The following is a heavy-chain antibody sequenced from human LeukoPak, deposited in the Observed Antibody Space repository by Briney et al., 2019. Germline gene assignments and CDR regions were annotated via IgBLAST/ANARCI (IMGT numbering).Heavy chain of an antibody. CDR1: GGSLNTYY. CDR2: IYYSEST. Sequence: SETLSLTCTVSGGSLNTYYWSWIRQPPGKGLEWIGYIYYSESTSYNPSLKSRVTISVDTSKNQFSLKLSSVTAADTAVYYCARTLTSAPIWGQGTMVTVSS. CDR3: ARTLTSAPI. D-gene: IGHD4-17*01. V-gene: IGHV4-59*12. J-gene: IGHJ3*02.